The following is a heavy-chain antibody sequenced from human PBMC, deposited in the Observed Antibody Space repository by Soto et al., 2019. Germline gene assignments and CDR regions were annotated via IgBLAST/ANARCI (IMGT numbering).Heavy chain of an antibody. CDR2: ISAYNGNT. CDR1: RYAGTSYS. V-gene: IGHV1-18*01. Sequence: ALVDDPCKASRYAGTSYSISWLRHAPGQGLEWMGWISAYNGNTNYAQKLQGRVTMTTDTSTSTAYMELRSLRSDDTAVYYCARGGSRYSSNFDYWGQGTLVTVSS. D-gene: IGHD6-13*01. J-gene: IGHJ4*02. CDR3: ARGGSRYSSNFDY.